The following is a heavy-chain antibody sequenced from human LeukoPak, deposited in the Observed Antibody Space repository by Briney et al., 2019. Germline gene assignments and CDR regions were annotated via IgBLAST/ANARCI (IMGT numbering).Heavy chain of an antibody. CDR1: GGSISSYY. J-gene: IGHJ3*02. CDR3: ARDQGQQLDAFDI. D-gene: IGHD6-13*01. V-gene: IGHV4-34*01. Sequence: SETLSLTCTVSGGSISSYYWSWIRQPPGKGLEWIGEINHSGSTNYNPSLKSRVTISVDTSKNQFSLKLSSVTAADTAVYYCARDQGQQLDAFDIWGQGTMVTVSS. CDR2: INHSGST.